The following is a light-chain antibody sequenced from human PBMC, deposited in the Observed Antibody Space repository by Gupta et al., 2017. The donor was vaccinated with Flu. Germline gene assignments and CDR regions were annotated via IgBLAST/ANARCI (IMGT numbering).Light chain of an antibody. Sequence: DVVVTQSPLSLPVTLGQPASSSCRSSQSLVYTDGHTYLSWFHQRPGQSPRRIIYKGSNRDIGVPARFSGRGSFXNFTLKXSRGEDEDVGVYYVIQGKRSTTFGXGTKVEIK. V-gene: IGKV2-30*01. CDR1: QSLVYTDGHTY. CDR2: KGS. CDR3: IQGKRSTT. J-gene: IGKJ1*01.